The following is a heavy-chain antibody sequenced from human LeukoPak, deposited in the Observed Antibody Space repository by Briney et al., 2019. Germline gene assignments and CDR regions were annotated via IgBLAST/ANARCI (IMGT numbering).Heavy chain of an antibody. CDR1: GGSISSSSYY. V-gene: IGHV4-39*01. J-gene: IGHJ4*02. CDR2: IYYSGST. Sequence: PSETLSLTCTLSGGSISSSSYYWGWIRPPPGKGLEWIGSIYYSGSTYYNPSLKSRVTISVDTSKNQFSLKLSSVTAADTAVYYCARIVGASDYWGQGTLVTVSS. D-gene: IGHD1-26*01. CDR3: ARIVGASDY.